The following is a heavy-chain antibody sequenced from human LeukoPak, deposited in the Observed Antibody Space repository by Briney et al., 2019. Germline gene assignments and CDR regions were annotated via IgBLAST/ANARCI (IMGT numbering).Heavy chain of an antibody. D-gene: IGHD1-1*01. CDR3: ARANWNYFSYYGMDV. CDR1: GYTFTSYD. CDR2: MNPNSGNT. V-gene: IGHV1-8*01. J-gene: IGHJ6*02. Sequence: ETSVKVSCKASGYTFTSYDINWVRQATGQGLEWMGWMNPNSGNTGYAQKFQGRVTMTRNTSISTAYMELSSLRSEDTAVYYCARANWNYFSYYGMDVWGQGTTVTVSS.